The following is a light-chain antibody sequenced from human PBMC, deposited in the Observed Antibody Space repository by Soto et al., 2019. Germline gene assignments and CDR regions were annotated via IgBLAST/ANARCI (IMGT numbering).Light chain of an antibody. CDR1: RSNIGAGFD. V-gene: IGLV1-40*01. J-gene: IGLJ2*01. CDR3: HSYDSSLSGVV. CDR2: ANN. Sequence: QSVLTQPPSVSGAPGQRVTISCTGSRSNIGAGFDVHWYQHLPGTAPRLLIYANNNRPSGVPDRFSGSMSGSSASLAITGLRPEDEADYYCHSYDSSLSGVVLGGGTKVTVL.